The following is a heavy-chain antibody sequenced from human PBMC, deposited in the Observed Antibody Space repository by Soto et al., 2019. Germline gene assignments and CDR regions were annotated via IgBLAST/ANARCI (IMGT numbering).Heavy chain of an antibody. CDR2: IGGDGSKP. D-gene: IGHD3-10*02. CDR3: AKDFVRRNGIYDPFDI. V-gene: IGHV3-23*01. Sequence: GGSLRLSCTASGFIFSEYAMSWVRQAPGKGLEWISSIGGDGSKPDYADSVRGRFTVSRDNSQNTLYLQMGSLRAEDAATYYSAKDFVRRNGIYDPFDIWGQGTMVTVSS. J-gene: IGHJ3*02. CDR1: GFIFSEYA.